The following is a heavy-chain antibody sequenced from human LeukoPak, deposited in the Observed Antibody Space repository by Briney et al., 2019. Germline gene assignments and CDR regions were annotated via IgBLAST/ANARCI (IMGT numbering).Heavy chain of an antibody. J-gene: IGHJ4*02. CDR3: AREYLWFGELIDY. Sequence: GGSLRLSCAASGFTFSSYSMNWVRQAPGKGLKWVSYISSSGSTIYYADSVKGRFTISRDNAKNSLYLQMNSLRAEDTAVYYCAREYLWFGELIDYWGQGTLVTVSS. V-gene: IGHV3-48*04. D-gene: IGHD3-10*01. CDR2: ISSSGSTI. CDR1: GFTFSSYS.